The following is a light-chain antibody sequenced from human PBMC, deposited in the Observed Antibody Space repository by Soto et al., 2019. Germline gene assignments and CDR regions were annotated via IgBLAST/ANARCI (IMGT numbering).Light chain of an antibody. CDR2: DVS. CDR1: SSDVGYYNR. V-gene: IGLV2-18*02. Sequence: SALTQPPSVSGSPGQSVAISCTGTSSDVGYYNRVSWYQQPPGTAPKLMIYDVSNRPSGIPDRFSGSKSGNAASLTISGLQAEDEADYYCSSYTTSSTYVFGTGTKVTVL. J-gene: IGLJ1*01. CDR3: SSYTTSSTYV.